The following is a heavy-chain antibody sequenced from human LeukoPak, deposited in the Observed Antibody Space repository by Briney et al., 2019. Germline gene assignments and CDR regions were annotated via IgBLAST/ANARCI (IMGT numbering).Heavy chain of an antibody. V-gene: IGHV4-34*01. D-gene: IGHD6-19*01. Sequence: SETLSLTCAVSGGSFSGYYWSWIRQPPGKGLEWIGEINHSGSTNYNQSLKSRVTISVDTSKNQFSLKLSSVTAADTAVYYCARNVASGQWLVPYYFDYWGQGTLVTVSS. CDR1: GGSFSGYY. CDR2: INHSGST. CDR3: ARNVASGQWLVPYYFDY. J-gene: IGHJ4*02.